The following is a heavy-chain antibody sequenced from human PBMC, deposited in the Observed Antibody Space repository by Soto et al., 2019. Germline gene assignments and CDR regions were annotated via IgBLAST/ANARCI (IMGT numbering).Heavy chain of an antibody. J-gene: IGHJ5*02. CDR1: GFTFSSYA. Sequence: GGSLRLSCAASGFTFSSYAMHWVRQAPGKGLEWVAVISYDGSNKYYADSVKGRFTISRDNSKNTLYLQMNSLRAEDTAVYYCARDENGWFDPWGQGTLVTVS. V-gene: IGHV3-30-3*01. CDR3: ARDENGWFDP. CDR2: ISYDGSNK.